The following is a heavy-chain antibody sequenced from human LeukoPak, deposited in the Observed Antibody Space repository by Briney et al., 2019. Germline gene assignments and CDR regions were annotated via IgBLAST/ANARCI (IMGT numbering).Heavy chain of an antibody. CDR3: ASSGRIKGDAFDI. CDR1: GFTFSNYW. Sequence: GGSLRLSCAASGFTFSNYWMHWVRQAPGKGLEWVSVIYSGGSTYYADSVKGRFTISRDNSKNTLYLQMNSLRTEDTAVYYCASSGRIKGDAFDIWGQGTMVTVSS. D-gene: IGHD1-26*01. V-gene: IGHV3-66*02. J-gene: IGHJ3*02. CDR2: IYSGGST.